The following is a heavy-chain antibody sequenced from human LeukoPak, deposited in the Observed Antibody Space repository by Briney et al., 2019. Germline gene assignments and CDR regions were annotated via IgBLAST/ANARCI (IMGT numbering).Heavy chain of an antibody. CDR1: GGSLSSYY. D-gene: IGHD2-15*01. J-gene: IGHJ5*02. Sequence: SETLSLTCTVTGGSLSSYYWSWIRQPPGKGLEWIGYIYYSGSTNFNPSLKSRVTISVDPSKNHFSLKLSSVTAADTAVYYCAREREYCSGGSCRRWFDPWGQGTLVTVSS. CDR3: AREREYCSGGSCRRWFDP. CDR2: IYYSGST. V-gene: IGHV4-59*01.